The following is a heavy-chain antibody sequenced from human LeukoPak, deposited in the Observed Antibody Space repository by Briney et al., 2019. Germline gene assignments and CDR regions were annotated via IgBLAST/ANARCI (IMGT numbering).Heavy chain of an antibody. CDR2: IIPIFGTT. V-gene: IGHV1-69*06. CDR1: GGTFSSYA. J-gene: IGHJ4*02. D-gene: IGHD3-22*01. CDR3: VFSRRFYYYDSSGYNDY. Sequence: SVKVSCKASGGTFSSYAISWVRQAPGQGLEWMGDIIPIFGTTNYAQKFQGRVTITADKSTSTAYMALSSLRSEDTAVYYRVFSRRFYYYDSSGYNDYWGQGTLVTVSS.